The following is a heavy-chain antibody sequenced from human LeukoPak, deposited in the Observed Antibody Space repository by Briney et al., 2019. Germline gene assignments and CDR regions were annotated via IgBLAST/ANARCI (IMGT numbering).Heavy chain of an antibody. J-gene: IGHJ4*02. Sequence: ASVKLSCKASGYTFTGNYMHWVRQAPGQGLEWMGLINPNSGGTNYAQKFQVRGTMTRDTSISTDYMELSGRRSDDKAVYYCARTGGYHYYDSSGYYSFDCWGQGTLVTVSS. CDR3: ARTGGYHYYDSSGYYSFDC. V-gene: IGHV1-2*02. CDR1: GYTFTGNY. CDR2: INPNSGGT. D-gene: IGHD3-22*01.